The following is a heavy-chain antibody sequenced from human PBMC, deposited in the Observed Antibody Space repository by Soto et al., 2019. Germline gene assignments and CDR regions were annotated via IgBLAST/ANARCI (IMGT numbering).Heavy chain of an antibody. V-gene: IGHV4-31*03. D-gene: IGHD3-16*01. J-gene: IGHJ3*02. CDR1: GGSISSGGYD. CDR2: IYYSGST. Sequence: QVQLQESGPGLVKPSQTLSLTCTVSGGSISSGGYDWSWIRQHPGKGLEWIGYIYYSGSTYYNPSLKSRVTISVDTSKNQFSLKLSSVTAADTAVYYCARWGGRNAFDIWGQGTMVTVSS. CDR3: ARWGGRNAFDI.